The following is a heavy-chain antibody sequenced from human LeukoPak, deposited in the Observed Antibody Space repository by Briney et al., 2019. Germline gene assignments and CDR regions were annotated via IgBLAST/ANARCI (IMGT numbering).Heavy chain of an antibody. D-gene: IGHD3-10*01. V-gene: IGHV4-31*03. Sequence: PSETLSLTCTVSGGSISSGGYYWSWIRQHPGKGLEWIGYIYYSGSTYYNPSLKSRVTISVDTSKNQFSLKLSSVTAADTAVYYCARWVNVWFGELLYGWFDPWGQGTLVTVS. CDR1: GGSISSGGYY. CDR3: ARWVNVWFGELLYGWFDP. CDR2: IYYSGST. J-gene: IGHJ5*02.